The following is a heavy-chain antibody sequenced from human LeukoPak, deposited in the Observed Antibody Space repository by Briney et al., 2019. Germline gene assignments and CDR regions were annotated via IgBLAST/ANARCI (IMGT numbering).Heavy chain of an antibody. CDR3: ARARDGYPPDAFDI. J-gene: IGHJ3*02. V-gene: IGHV1-2*06. CDR2: INPNSGGT. Sequence: ASVKVSCKASGYTFTGYYMHWVRQAPGQGLEWMGRINPNSGGTNYAQKFQGRVTMTRDTSISTAYMELSRLRSDDTAVYYCARARDGYPPDAFDIWGQGTMVTVSS. D-gene: IGHD5-24*01. CDR1: GYTFTGYY.